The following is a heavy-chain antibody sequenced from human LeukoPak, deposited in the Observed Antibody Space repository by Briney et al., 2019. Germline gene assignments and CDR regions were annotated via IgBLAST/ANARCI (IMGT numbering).Heavy chain of an antibody. CDR1: GGSISSSSYY. CDR3: ARALLCGGDCYPPYYFDY. D-gene: IGHD2-21*02. V-gene: IGHV4-39*01. Sequence: SETLSLTCTVSGGSISSSSYYWGWIRQPPGKGLEWIGSIYYSGSTYYNPSLKSRVTISVDTSKNLFSLKLSSVTAADTAVYYCARALLCGGDCYPPYYFDYWGQGTLVTVSS. CDR2: IYYSGST. J-gene: IGHJ4*02.